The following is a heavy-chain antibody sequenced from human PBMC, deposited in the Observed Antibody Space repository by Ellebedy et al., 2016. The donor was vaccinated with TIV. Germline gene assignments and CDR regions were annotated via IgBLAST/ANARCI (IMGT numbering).Heavy chain of an antibody. CDR1: GLTFSRYW. CDR3: ATGPYSYGWGY. J-gene: IGHJ4*02. D-gene: IGHD5-18*01. CDR2: ISPDGRGT. V-gene: IGHV3-74*01. Sequence: PGGSLRLSCVDSGLTFSRYWMSWVRQTPGKGLVWVSRISPDGRGTSYADSVKGRFTISRDNAKNTMYLQMNSLRAEDTAVYYCATGPYSYGWGYWGQGTLVTVSS.